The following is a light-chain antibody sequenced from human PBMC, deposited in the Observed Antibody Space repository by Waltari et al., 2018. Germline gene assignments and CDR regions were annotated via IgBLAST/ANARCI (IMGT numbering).Light chain of an antibody. V-gene: IGKV3-11*01. CDR3: QQRASWPNT. CDR1: QCVSKY. Sequence: EIVLTQSPATLSLSPGEGATLSCRASQCVSKYLAWYQQKPGQAPRLLIYGTYNRATGIPARFRGSGSGTDFTLTISSLEPEDFAVYYCQQRASWPNTFGQGTKLEIK. CDR2: GTY. J-gene: IGKJ2*01.